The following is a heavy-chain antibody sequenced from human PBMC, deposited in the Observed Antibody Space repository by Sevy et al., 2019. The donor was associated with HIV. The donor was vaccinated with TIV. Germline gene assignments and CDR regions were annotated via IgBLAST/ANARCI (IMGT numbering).Heavy chain of an antibody. D-gene: IGHD2-21*02. CDR2: IKPDGREK. CDR3: ARVDVACVDGDCDAFYFYGMDV. J-gene: IGHJ6*02. V-gene: IGHV3-7*01. CDR1: GFTFSGFW. Sequence: GGSLRLSCAASGFTFSGFWMTWVRQAPGKGLEWVANIKPDGREKNYVDSVKGRFTISRDNAKNSVYLQMNTLRAEDTAVYYCARVDVACVDGDCDAFYFYGMDVWGQGTTVTVSS.